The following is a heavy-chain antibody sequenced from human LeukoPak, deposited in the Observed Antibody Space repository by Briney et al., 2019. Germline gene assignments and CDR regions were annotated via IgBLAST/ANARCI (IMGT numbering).Heavy chain of an antibody. J-gene: IGHJ4*03. CDR2: IDHRGDT. V-gene: IGHV4-34*01. D-gene: IGHD5-24*01. Sequence: SDTLSLTCAVYGGSFSRYYWSWIRQSPGKGLEWIAEIDHRGDTNYNPSVKSRVTISVDTSKNQFSLKVRSLSAADTALYYCARGATISETGYFDFWGQGTLVTVSS. CDR3: ARGATISETGYFDF. CDR1: GGSFSRYY.